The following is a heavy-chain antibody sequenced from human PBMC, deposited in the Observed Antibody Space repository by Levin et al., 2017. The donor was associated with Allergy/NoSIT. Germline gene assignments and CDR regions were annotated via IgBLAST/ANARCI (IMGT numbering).Heavy chain of an antibody. CDR2: SWNDGSKK. CDR3: ARSSYGYPFDN. J-gene: IGHJ4*02. Sequence: PGGSLRLSCAASGFTFTYYGLHWVRQAPGKGLEWVAVSWNDGSKKYYADSVKGRFTISRDNSKNTLYLQISSLRADDSAVYYCARSSYGYPFDNWGQGTLVSVSP. D-gene: IGHD5-18*01. CDR1: GFTFTYYG. V-gene: IGHV3-33*01.